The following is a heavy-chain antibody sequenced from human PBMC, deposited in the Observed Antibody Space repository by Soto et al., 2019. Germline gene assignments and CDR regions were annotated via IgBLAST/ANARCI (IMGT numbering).Heavy chain of an antibody. CDR3: ARGVDTAMGTEGYFDY. Sequence: SETLSLTCAVYGGSFSGYYWSWIRQPPGKGLEWIGEINHSGSTNYNPSLKSRVTISVDTSKNQFSLKLSSVTAADTAVYYCARGVDTAMGTEGYFDYWGQGTLVTVSS. D-gene: IGHD5-18*01. CDR2: INHSGST. CDR1: GGSFSGYY. V-gene: IGHV4-34*01. J-gene: IGHJ4*02.